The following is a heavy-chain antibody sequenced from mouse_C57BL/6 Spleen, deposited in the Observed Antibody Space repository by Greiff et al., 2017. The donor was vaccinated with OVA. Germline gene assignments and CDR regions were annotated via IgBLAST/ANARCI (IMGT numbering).Heavy chain of an antibody. CDR3: ARRNRPYAMDY. CDR1: GYTFTSYW. V-gene: IGHV1-69*01. CDR2: IDPSDSYT. Sequence: VQLQQPGAELVMPGASVKLSCKASGYTFTSYWMHWVKQRPGQGLEWIGEIDPSDSYTNYNQKFKGKSTLTVDKSSSTAYMQLSSLTSEDSAVYYCARRNRPYAMDYWGQGTSVTVSS. J-gene: IGHJ4*01.